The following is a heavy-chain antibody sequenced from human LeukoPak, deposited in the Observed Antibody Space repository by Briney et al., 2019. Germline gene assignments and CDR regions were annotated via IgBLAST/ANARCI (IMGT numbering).Heavy chain of an antibody. D-gene: IGHD2-2*01. CDR1: GFTFSDYW. J-gene: IGHJ4*02. Sequence: QPGGSLRLSCAASGFTFSDYWMTWVRQAPGKGLEWVANIKPDGSEKYYVDSVKGRFTISRDNAKNSLYLQMNSLRVEDTAVYYCAKGPCRSSTSCYADIWPYFDYWGQGTLVTVSS. CDR2: IKPDGSEK. CDR3: AKGPCRSSTSCYADIWPYFDY. V-gene: IGHV3-7*01.